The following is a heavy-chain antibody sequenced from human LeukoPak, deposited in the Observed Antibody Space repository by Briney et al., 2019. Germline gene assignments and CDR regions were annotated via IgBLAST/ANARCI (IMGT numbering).Heavy chain of an antibody. CDR2: INAGNGNT. J-gene: IGHJ4*02. CDR3: ARDQGTYYYVH. CDR1: GYTFTSYA. D-gene: IGHD3-10*02. Sequence: ASVKVSCKASGYTFTSYAMHWVRQAPGQRLEWMGWINAGNGNTKYSQKFQGRVTITRDTSASTAYMELRSLRSDDTAVYYCARDQGTYYYVHWGQGTLVTVSS. V-gene: IGHV1-3*01.